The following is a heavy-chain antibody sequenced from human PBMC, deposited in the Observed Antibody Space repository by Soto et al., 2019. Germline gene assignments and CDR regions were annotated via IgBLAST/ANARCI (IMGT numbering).Heavy chain of an antibody. Sequence: QVQLVQSGAEVKKPGSSVKVSCKPSGGTFKCYVLSWVRQAPGQGLEWMGGIIPFLGSADYAQKFQDRVTITADESTSTAYMELSSLRSEDTAVYYCAGTQFDTSGYYPSGLELWGQGTLVTVAS. CDR3: AGTQFDTSGYYPSGLEL. V-gene: IGHV1-69*01. CDR1: GGTFKCYV. CDR2: IIPFLGSA. J-gene: IGHJ4*02. D-gene: IGHD3-22*01.